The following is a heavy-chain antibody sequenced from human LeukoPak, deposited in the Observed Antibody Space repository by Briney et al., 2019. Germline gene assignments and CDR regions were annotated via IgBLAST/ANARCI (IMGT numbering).Heavy chain of an antibody. V-gene: IGHV4-34*01. D-gene: IGHD3-3*01. CDR3: ARGRGRITIFGVVITDPAFDY. CDR2: INHSGST. Sequence: SETLSLTCAVYGGSFSGYYWSWIRQPPGKGLEWIGEINHSGSTNYNPSLKSRVTISVDTSKNQFSLKLSSVTAADTAVYYCARGRGRITIFGVVITDPAFDYWGQGTLVTVSS. CDR1: GGSFSGYY. J-gene: IGHJ4*02.